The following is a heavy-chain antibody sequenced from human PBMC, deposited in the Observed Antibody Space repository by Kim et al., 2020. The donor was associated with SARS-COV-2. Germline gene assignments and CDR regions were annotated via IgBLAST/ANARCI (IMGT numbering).Heavy chain of an antibody. CDR1: GFTFSSYG. J-gene: IGHJ6*02. D-gene: IGHD2-21*02. V-gene: IGHV3-30*18. CDR3: AKLGHCGGDCYDGVDV. CDR2: ISYDGSNK. Sequence: GGSLRLSCAASGFTFSSYGMHWVRQAPGKGLEWVAVISYDGSNKYYADSVKGRFTISRDNSKNTLYLQMNSLRAEDTAVYYCAKLGHCGGDCYDGVDVWGQGTTVTVSS.